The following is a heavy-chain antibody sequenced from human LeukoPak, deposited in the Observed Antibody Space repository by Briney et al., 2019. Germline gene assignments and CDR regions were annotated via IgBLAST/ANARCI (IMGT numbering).Heavy chain of an antibody. CDR3: ARTSQLVMLVYYMDV. V-gene: IGHV1-8*01. CDR2: MNPNSGNT. D-gene: IGHD6-13*01. Sequence: ASVKVSCKASGYTFTSYDINWVRQATGQGLEWMGWMNPNSGNTGYAQKFQGRVTMTRNTSISTAYMELSSLRSEDTAAYYCARTSQLVMLVYYMDVWGKGTTVTVSS. CDR1: GYTFTSYD. J-gene: IGHJ6*03.